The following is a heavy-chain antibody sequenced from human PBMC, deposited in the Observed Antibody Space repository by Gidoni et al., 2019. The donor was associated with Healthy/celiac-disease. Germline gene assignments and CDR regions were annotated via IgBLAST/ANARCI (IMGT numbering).Heavy chain of an antibody. D-gene: IGHD3-3*01. Sequence: EVQLLESGGGLGQPGGSLRLSCAAAGVTFSSEAMSWVRPAPGKGLEWVSAIIGCGGSTYYADSVKGRFTISRDNSKNTLYLQMNSLRAEDTAVYYCAKCAVRSGYYTSCYFDYWGQGTLVTVSS. J-gene: IGHJ4*02. CDR1: GVTFSSEA. CDR2: IIGCGGST. CDR3: AKCAVRSGYYTSCYFDY. V-gene: IGHV3-23*01.